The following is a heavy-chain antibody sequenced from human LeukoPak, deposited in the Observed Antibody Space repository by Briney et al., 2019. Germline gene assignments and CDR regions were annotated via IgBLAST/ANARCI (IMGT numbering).Heavy chain of an antibody. CDR3: AKGSPYGSGPFDY. Sequence: GGSLRLSCAASGFTFSSYAMSWVRQAPGKGLEWVSAIGGGGGDIYYVDSVKGRFTISRDNSKNTLYLQMNSLRAEDTAVYYCAKGSPYGSGPFDYWGQGTLVTVSS. CDR2: IGGGGGDI. CDR1: GFTFSSYA. D-gene: IGHD3-10*01. V-gene: IGHV3-23*01. J-gene: IGHJ4*02.